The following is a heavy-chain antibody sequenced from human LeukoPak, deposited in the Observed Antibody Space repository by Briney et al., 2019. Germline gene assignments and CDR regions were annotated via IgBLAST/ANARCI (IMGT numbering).Heavy chain of an antibody. J-gene: IGHJ4*02. CDR3: ASRSSGYYQSADY. D-gene: IGHD3-22*01. Sequence: GSLRLSCAASGFTFDDYAMHWVRQAPGKGLEWVSAISGSGGSTYYADSVKGRFTISRDNSKNTLYLQMNSLRAEDTAVYYCASRSSGYYQSADYWGQGTLVTVSS. CDR2: ISGSGGST. CDR1: GFTFDDYA. V-gene: IGHV3-23*01.